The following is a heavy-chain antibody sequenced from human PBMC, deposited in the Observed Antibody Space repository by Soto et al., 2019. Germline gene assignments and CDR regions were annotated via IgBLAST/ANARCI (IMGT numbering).Heavy chain of an antibody. D-gene: IGHD1-7*01. J-gene: IGHJ5*02. CDR2: INPNSGGT. CDR1: GYTFTGYY. Sequence: QVQLVQSGAEVKKPGESVKVSCKASGYTFTGYYMHWVRQAPGQGLEWMGWINPNSGGTNYAQKFEGWVTMTRDSSISTDYMELSRLRSDDTAVYYCARVLTGNYRPFDPWGQGTLVTVSS. V-gene: IGHV1-2*04. CDR3: ARVLTGNYRPFDP.